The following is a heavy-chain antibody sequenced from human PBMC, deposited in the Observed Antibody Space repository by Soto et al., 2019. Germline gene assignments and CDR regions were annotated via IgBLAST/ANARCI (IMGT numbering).Heavy chain of an antibody. CDR3: AREDCTNGVAPPWNWFDP. Sequence: QLQLQESGPGLVKPSETLSLTCTVSGGSISSSSYYWGWIRQPPGKGLEWIGSIYYSGSTYYNPSLKSRVTIPVDTSKNQFSLKLSSVTAADTAVYYCAREDCTNGVAPPWNWFDPWGQGTLVTVSS. V-gene: IGHV4-39*02. J-gene: IGHJ5*02. CDR2: IYYSGST. D-gene: IGHD2-8*01. CDR1: GGSISSSSYY.